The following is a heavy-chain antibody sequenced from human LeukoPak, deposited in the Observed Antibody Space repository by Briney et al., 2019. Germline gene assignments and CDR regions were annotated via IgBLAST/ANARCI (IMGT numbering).Heavy chain of an antibody. CDR2: ISGSGDNT. V-gene: IGHV3-23*01. J-gene: IGHJ4*02. Sequence: PGGSLRLSCAASGFTFSSYAMSWGRQAPGKGLEWGSGISGSGDNTYYAESVKGRVTISRDNSKNTLYLQMTSLRAEDTAVYYCARDTTGSFDYWGQGTLVTVYS. D-gene: IGHD1-1*01. CDR3: ARDTTGSFDY. CDR1: GFTFSSYA.